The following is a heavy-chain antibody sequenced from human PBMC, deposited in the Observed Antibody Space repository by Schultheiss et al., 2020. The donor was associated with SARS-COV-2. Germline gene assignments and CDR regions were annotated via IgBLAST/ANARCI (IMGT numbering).Heavy chain of an antibody. CDR3: ARAEIAARVYPDY. CDR2: IRSKANSYAT. J-gene: IGHJ4*02. D-gene: IGHD6-6*01. CDR1: GFTFSGSA. V-gene: IGHV3-73*01. Sequence: GGSLRLSCAASGFTFSGSAMHWVRQASGKGLEWVGRIRSKANSYATEYAASVKGRFTISRDNSKNTLYLQMNSLRAEDTAVYYCARAEIAARVYPDYWGQGTLVTVSS.